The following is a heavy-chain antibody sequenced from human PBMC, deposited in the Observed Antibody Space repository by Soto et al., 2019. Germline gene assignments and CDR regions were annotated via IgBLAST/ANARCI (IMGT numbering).Heavy chain of an antibody. CDR1: GYKFNSNS. CDR3: ARGAFCGGAPGCRDMDV. V-gene: IGHV1-18*01. CDR2: ISAYNGNT. Sequence: SAKVSCKSSGYKFNSNSITWARQAPGQGLEWMGRISAYNGNTNYAQKLQGRVTMTTDTSTNTAYMELRSLRSDDTAVYYCARGAFCGGAPGCRDMDVWGQGTTVTVSS. J-gene: IGHJ6*02. D-gene: IGHD2-21*01.